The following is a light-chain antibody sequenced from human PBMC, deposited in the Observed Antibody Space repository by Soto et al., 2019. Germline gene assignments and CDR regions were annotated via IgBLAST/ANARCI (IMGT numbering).Light chain of an antibody. CDR3: QQANSFPFT. CDR2: TAS. Sequence: DIQMTQSPSSVSASVGDRVTITCRASQAIDSWLAWYQQKPGEAPKLLIFTASKLQSGVPSRFSGSGSGADFTLTISSLQPEDFATYYCQQANSFPFTFGPGTKVDIK. CDR1: QAIDSW. V-gene: IGKV1-12*01. J-gene: IGKJ3*01.